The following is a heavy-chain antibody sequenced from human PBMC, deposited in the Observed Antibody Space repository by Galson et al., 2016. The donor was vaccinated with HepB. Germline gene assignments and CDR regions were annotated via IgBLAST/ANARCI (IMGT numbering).Heavy chain of an antibody. CDR3: VRGHDCSSLSCRYFDY. CDR2: ISSGSSYT. J-gene: IGHJ4*02. V-gene: IGHV3-11*06. D-gene: IGHD2-2*01. Sequence: SLRLSCAASGFIFSVHYMNWIRQAPGKGLEWVSYISSGSSYTSYADSVKGRFTISRDNAKNSLYLQMNSLRAEDTAVYKCVRGHDCSSLSCRYFDYWGQGTLVTVSS. CDR1: GFIFSVHY.